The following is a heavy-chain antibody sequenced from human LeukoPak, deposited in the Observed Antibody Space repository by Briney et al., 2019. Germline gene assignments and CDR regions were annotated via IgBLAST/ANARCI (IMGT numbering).Heavy chain of an antibody. V-gene: IGHV3-30*18. CDR2: ISYDGSNK. CDR1: GFTFSSYG. CDR3: AKDAAAYFDY. J-gene: IGHJ4*02. Sequence: GGSLRLSCAASGFTFSSYGMHWVRQAPGKGLEWVAVISYDGSNKYYADSVKGRFTISRDNSKNTPYLQMNSLRAEDTAVYYCAKDAAAYFDYWGQGTLVTVSS. D-gene: IGHD6-13*01.